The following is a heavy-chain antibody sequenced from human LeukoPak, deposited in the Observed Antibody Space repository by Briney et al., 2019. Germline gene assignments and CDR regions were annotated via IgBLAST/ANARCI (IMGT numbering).Heavy chain of an antibody. J-gene: IGHJ4*02. CDR2: IYYSGST. CDR3: AGHMVRGMFDY. D-gene: IGHD3-10*01. Sequence: KPSETLSLTCTVSGGSISSYSWSWIRQPPGKGLEWIGYIYYSGSTNYNPSLKSRVTISVDTSKNQFSLKLSSVTAADTAVYYCAGHMVRGMFDYWGQGTLVTVSS. V-gene: IGHV4-59*01. CDR1: GGSISSYS.